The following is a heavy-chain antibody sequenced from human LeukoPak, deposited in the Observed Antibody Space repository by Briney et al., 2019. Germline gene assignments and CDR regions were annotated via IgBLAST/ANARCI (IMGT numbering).Heavy chain of an antibody. D-gene: IGHD5-24*01. V-gene: IGHV3-74*01. CDR3: ARGYATRGRDNSVGFGY. CDR1: GFTFSDYW. CDR2: TNSDGSST. Sequence: GGSLRLSCAASGFTFSDYWIHWVRQAPGRGLLWVSRTNSDGSSTNYADSVKGRFTISRDNARNTLYLQMHTLRADDTAVYYCARGYATRGRDNSVGFGYWGQGTLVTVSS. J-gene: IGHJ4*02.